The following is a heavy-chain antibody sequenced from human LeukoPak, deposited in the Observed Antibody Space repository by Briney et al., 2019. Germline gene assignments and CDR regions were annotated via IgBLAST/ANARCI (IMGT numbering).Heavy chain of an antibody. J-gene: IGHJ4*02. Sequence: ASVKVSCKVSGYTLTELSMHWVRQAPGKGLEWMGGFDPEDGETIYAQKFQGRVTMTEDTSTDTAYMELSSLRSDDTAVYYCARVEPRGIAVAGPAFDYWGQGTLVTVSS. V-gene: IGHV1-24*01. CDR3: ARVEPRGIAVAGPAFDY. D-gene: IGHD6-19*01. CDR1: GYTLTELS. CDR2: FDPEDGET.